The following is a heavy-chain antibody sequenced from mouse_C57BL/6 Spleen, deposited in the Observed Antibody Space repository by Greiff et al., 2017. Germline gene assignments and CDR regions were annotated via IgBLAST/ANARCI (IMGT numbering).Heavy chain of an antibody. D-gene: IGHD1-1*01. CDR1: GFSLTSYG. Sequence: QVQLQQSGPGLVQPSQSLSITCTVSGFSLTSYGVHWVRQSPGKGLEWLGVIWRGGSTDYNAAFMSRLSITKDNSKSQVFFKMNSLQADDTAIYXCAKKGGYYGSGGYFDVWGTGTTVTVSS. CDR3: AKKGGYYGSGGYFDV. CDR2: IWRGGST. J-gene: IGHJ1*03. V-gene: IGHV2-5*01.